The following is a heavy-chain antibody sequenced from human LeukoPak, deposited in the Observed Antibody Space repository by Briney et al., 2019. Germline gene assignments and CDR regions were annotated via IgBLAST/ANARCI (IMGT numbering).Heavy chain of an antibody. CDR2: IKQDGSEK. V-gene: IGHV3-7*01. J-gene: IGHJ5*02. Sequence: GGSLRLSCAASSFVFTKYWMSWVRQVPGKGLEWLANIKQDGSEKNYVGSVKGRFTISRDNAENSLYLQMNSLRAEDTAVYYCAREYGSGSSRRRFDPWGQGILVTVSS. CDR3: AREYGSGSSRRRFDP. D-gene: IGHD3-10*01. CDR1: SFVFTKYW.